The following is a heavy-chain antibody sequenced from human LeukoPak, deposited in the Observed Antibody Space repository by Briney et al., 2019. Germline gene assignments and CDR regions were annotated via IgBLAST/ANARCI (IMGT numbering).Heavy chain of an antibody. CDR3: ARQEVVPAASNNWFDP. CDR2: IYYSGST. CDR1: GGSMSSYY. V-gene: IGHV4-59*08. J-gene: IGHJ5*02. Sequence: EPSETLSLTCTVSGGSMSSYYWIGIRQPPGKGLEWIGYIYYSGSTNYNPSLKSRVTISVDTSKNQFSLKLSSVTAADTAVYYCARQEVVPAASNNWFDPWGQGTLVTVSS. D-gene: IGHD2-2*01.